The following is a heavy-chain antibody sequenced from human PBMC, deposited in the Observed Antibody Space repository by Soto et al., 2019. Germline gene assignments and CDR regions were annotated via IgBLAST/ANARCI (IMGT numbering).Heavy chain of an antibody. CDR1: GYSISSGNY. Sequence: SETLSLTCAVSGYSISSGNYWAWIRQPPGRGLEWIGSLYHIGSTHYNTSLKSRVTISVDTSKNHFSLELSSVTAADTAIYYCRSSTSCYDESCVDVWGQGTMVTV. CDR3: RSSTSCYDESCVDV. CDR2: LYHIGST. V-gene: IGHV4-38-2*01. J-gene: IGHJ6*01. D-gene: IGHD2-2*01.